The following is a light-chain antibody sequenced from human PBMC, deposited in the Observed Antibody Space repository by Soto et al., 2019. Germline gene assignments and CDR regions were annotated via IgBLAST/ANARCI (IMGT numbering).Light chain of an antibody. V-gene: IGLV1-51*01. J-gene: IGLJ1*01. CDR1: GSNIGNNY. CDR3: GAWDNCLNAFV. CDR2: DNN. Sequence: QSVLTQPPSVSAAPGQKVTISCSGSGSNIGNNYVSWYQHLPGTAPTVLIYDNNKRPSGIPDRFSGSRSGTSATLGITGLQTGDEADYYCGAWDNCLNAFVFGTGTKVTVL.